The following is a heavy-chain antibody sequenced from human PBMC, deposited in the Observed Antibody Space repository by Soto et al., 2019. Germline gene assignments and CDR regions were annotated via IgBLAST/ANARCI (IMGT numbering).Heavy chain of an antibody. CDR3: AKDPTEAVAGVGWSAFDP. V-gene: IGHV3-23*01. J-gene: IGHJ5*02. Sequence: EVQLLESGGGLVQPGGSLRLSCAASGFTFSSYAMSWVRQAPGKGLEWVSAISGSGGSTYYADSVKGRFTISRDNSKNTLYLQMNSLRAEDTAVYYCAKDPTEAVAGVGWSAFDPWGQGTLVTVSS. CDR2: ISGSGGST. D-gene: IGHD6-19*01. CDR1: GFTFSSYA.